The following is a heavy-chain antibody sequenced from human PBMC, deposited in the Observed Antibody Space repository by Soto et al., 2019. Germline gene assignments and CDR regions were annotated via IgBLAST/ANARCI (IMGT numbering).Heavy chain of an antibody. CDR3: ARASSHHDGFDM. CDR1: GYTFSTYT. V-gene: IGHV1-3*01. Sequence: QVQLVQSGAEVKKPGASVKVSCKASGYTFSTYTVHWVRQAPGQRFEWMGWVNAGNGDTRYSQKFQGRVTITRDTFATTGYMELSSLTSEDTAVYYCARASSHHDGFDMWGQGTKVTVSS. J-gene: IGHJ3*02. CDR2: VNAGNGDT.